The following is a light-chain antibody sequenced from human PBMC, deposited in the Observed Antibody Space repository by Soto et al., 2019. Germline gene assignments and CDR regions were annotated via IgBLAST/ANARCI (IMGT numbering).Light chain of an antibody. CDR1: NSNIGRNT. Sequence: QSVLTQPPSASGTPGQRVTISCSGRNSNIGRNTVNWYQQFPGAAPNLLIHSDNQRPSGVPDRFSGSRSGTSASLAISGLQSEDEADYYCAAWDESANVPVFGGGTKLTVL. V-gene: IGLV1-44*01. CDR2: SDN. J-gene: IGLJ3*02. CDR3: AAWDESANVPV.